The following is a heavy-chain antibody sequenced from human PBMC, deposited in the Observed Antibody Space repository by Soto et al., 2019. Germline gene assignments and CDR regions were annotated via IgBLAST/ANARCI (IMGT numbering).Heavy chain of an antibody. D-gene: IGHD2-8*02. V-gene: IGHV4-34*01. Sequence: SETLSLTCAVYGGSFSGYYWTWIRQPPGTGLEWIGEINHSGSTNYNPSLKSRVTTSVDTSKNQFSLKLTSVTAADTAVYYCARDKITGLFAYWGQGTLVTVSS. J-gene: IGHJ4*02. CDR1: GGSFSGYY. CDR3: ARDKITGLFAY. CDR2: INHSGST.